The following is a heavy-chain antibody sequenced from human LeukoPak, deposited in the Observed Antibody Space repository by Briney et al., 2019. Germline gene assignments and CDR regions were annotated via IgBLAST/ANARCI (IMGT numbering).Heavy chain of an antibody. V-gene: IGHV3-53*01. CDR2: IYSGGST. D-gene: IGHD6-19*01. Sequence: PGGSLRLSCAASGFTVSSNYMSWVRQAPGKGLEWVSVIYSGGSTYYADSVKGRFTISRDNSKNTLYLQMNSLRAEDTAVYCCASAVAGTSYYYYMDVWGKGTTVTISS. J-gene: IGHJ6*03. CDR1: GFTVSSNY. CDR3: ASAVAGTSYYYYMDV.